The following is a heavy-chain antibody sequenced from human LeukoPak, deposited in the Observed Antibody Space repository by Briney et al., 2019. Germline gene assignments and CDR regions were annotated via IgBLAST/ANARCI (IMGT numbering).Heavy chain of an antibody. Sequence: HPGGSLRLSFAASGFTFSSYWMHWVRQAPGKGLIWVSYINSDGSSTSYADSVKGRFTISRDNAKNTVYLQMNSLRAEDTAVYYCARPLGVAMPAWWFDPWGQGTLVTVSS. CDR3: ARPLGVAMPAWWFDP. CDR1: GFTFSSYW. J-gene: IGHJ5*02. D-gene: IGHD2-2*01. CDR2: INSDGSST. V-gene: IGHV3-74*01.